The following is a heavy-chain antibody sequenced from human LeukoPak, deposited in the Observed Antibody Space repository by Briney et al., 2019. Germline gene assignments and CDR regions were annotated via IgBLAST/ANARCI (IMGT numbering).Heavy chain of an antibody. CDR1: GFTFSSYA. CDR3: AKDSVVVVAATHRAYFDY. J-gene: IGHJ4*02. D-gene: IGHD2-15*01. Sequence: GGSLRLSCAASGFTFSSYAMSWVRQAPGKGLEWVSAISGSGGSTYYADSVKGRFTISRDNSENTLYLQMNSLRAEDTAVYYCAKDSVVVVAATHRAYFDYWGQGTLVTVSS. V-gene: IGHV3-23*01. CDR2: ISGSGGST.